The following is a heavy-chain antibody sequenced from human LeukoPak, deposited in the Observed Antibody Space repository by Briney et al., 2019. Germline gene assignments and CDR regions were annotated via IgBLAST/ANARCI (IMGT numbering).Heavy chain of an antibody. D-gene: IGHD1-26*01. Sequence: PSETLSLICSVSGGSISGYYWSWIRQPPGKGLEWIGYIYYSGSTNYNPSLKSRVTISVDTSKNQFSLKLTSVTAADTAMYYCARRGGSPLGAFDIWGQGTMVTVSS. J-gene: IGHJ3*02. CDR1: GGSISGYY. V-gene: IGHV4-59*01. CDR2: IYYSGST. CDR3: ARRGGSPLGAFDI.